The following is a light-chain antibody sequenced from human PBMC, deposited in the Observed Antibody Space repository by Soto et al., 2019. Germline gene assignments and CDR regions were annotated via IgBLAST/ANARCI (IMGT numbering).Light chain of an antibody. V-gene: IGLV1-40*01. Sequence: QSVLTQPPSVSGAPGQRVTISCTGSSSNIGAGYDVHWYQQFPGTAPRLLICANNNRPSGVPDRFSGSKSGTSASLAITGLQADDEAEYYCQSYDFGLSAHNYVFGTGTKLTVL. CDR3: QSYDFGLSAHNYV. CDR1: SSNIGAGYD. CDR2: ANN. J-gene: IGLJ1*01.